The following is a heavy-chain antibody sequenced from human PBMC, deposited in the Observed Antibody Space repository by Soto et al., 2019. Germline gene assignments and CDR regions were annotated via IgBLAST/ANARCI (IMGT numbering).Heavy chain of an antibody. Sequence: DSVEVSCKASGYPFSDNQIHWLRRAPGQGLEWMGRINPKSDDTNYAQKFQGRVTMTRDTSIDTAYLELTGLTSDDTATYYCARKHSLDYIRWGLDPWGQGTMVTV. CDR2: INPKSDDT. CDR3: ARKHSLDYIRWGLDP. D-gene: IGHD4-4*01. J-gene: IGHJ5*02. CDR1: GYPFSDNQ. V-gene: IGHV1-2*02.